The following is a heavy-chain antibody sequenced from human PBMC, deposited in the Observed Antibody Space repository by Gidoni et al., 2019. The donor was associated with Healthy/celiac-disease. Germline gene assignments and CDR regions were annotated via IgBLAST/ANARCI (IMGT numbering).Heavy chain of an antibody. Sequence: EVQLVESGGGLVQPGGSLRLSCAASGFTFSSYEMNWVRQAPGKGLEWVSYISSSGSTIYYADSVKGRFTISRDNAKNSLYLQMNSLRAEDTAVYYCARGLPHDYVWGSYQYNYYYYYGMDVWGQGTTVTVSS. J-gene: IGHJ6*02. CDR3: ARGLPHDYVWGSYQYNYYYYYGMDV. D-gene: IGHD3-16*01. CDR2: ISSSGSTI. V-gene: IGHV3-48*03. CDR1: GFTFSSYE.